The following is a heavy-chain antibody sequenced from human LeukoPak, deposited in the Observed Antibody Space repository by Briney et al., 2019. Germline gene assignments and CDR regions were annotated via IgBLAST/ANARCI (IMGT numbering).Heavy chain of an antibody. D-gene: IGHD2-15*01. Sequence: SQTLSLTCAVSGASISSGGYSWNWNRQPPGKGLEWIGYIYQSGTAYYNPSLKSRVKISIDKSKNQFSLNLTSVTAADTAVYYCARDKTFCGGGICYSHWFDPWGQGTLVTVSS. CDR2: IYQSGTA. J-gene: IGHJ5*02. V-gene: IGHV4-30-2*01. CDR3: ARDKTFCGGGICYSHWFDP. CDR1: GASISSGGYS.